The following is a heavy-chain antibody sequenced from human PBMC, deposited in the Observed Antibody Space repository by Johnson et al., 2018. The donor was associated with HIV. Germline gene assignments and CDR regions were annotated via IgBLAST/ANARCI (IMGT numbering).Heavy chain of an antibody. D-gene: IGHD3-22*01. V-gene: IGHV3-66*01. J-gene: IGHJ3*02. CDR3: ARALYYYDRGDAFDI. Sequence: VQLVESGGGLVQPGGSLRLSCAASGFTVSSNYMSWVRQAPGKGLEWVSVIYSGGSTYYADSVKGRFTISRDNSKNTLYLQMNSLRAEDTAVYYCARALYYYDRGDAFDIWGQGTMVTVSS. CDR2: IYSGGST. CDR1: GFTVSSNY.